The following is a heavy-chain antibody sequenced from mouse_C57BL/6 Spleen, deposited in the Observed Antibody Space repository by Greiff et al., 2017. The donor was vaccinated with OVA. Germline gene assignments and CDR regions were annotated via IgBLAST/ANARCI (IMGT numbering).Heavy chain of an antibody. CDR2: IDPENGDT. Sequence: EVKLMESGAELVRPGASVKLSCTASGFNIKDDYMHWVKQRPEQGLEWIGWIDPENGDTEYASKFQGKATITADTSSNTAYLQLSSLTSEDTAVYYCTTPATIGRRRRRFAYWGQGTLVTVSA. CDR1: GFNIKDDY. CDR3: TTPATIGRRRRRFAY. V-gene: IGHV14-4*01. J-gene: IGHJ3*01. D-gene: IGHD1-2*01.